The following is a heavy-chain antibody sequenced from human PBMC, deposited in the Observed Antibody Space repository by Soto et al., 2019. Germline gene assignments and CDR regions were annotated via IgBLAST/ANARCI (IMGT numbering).Heavy chain of an antibody. V-gene: IGHV1-2*02. D-gene: IGHD3-16*01. CDR1: GYRFTNYF. CDR2: ISPYSGAT. J-gene: IGHJ6*02. Sequence: ASVKVSCKASGYRFTNYFLHWVRQAPGQGLEWMGWISPYSGATNYAKKFEGRVTITSDTSSSTASMDLTRLTPDDTAIYYCARDLRLSYGNFSHYGMADWGQGTTVTVSS. CDR3: ARDLRLSYGNFSHYGMAD.